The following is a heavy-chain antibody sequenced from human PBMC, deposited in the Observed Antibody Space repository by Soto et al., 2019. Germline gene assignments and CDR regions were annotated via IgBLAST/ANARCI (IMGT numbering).Heavy chain of an antibody. CDR3: ARETLAGTPTSYYYYCAMEV. V-gene: IGHV1-69*01. J-gene: IGHJ6*04. CDR1: GGAFSTYA. Sequence: QVQLVQSGAEVRKPGSSVKVSCKASGGAFSTYAMSWMRRAPGQGLEWMGGIVPILGTPSYGQKFQGRVSITADESTSKADMELSSLRSDDTAVYYCARETLAGTPTSYYYYCAMEVWGKGTTVTVSS. CDR2: IVPILGTP. D-gene: IGHD6-19*01.